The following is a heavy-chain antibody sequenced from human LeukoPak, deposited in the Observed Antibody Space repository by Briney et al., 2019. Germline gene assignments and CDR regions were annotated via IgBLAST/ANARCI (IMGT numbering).Heavy chain of an antibody. CDR1: GFTFSSYA. V-gene: IGHV3-23*01. D-gene: IGHD5-12*01. CDR2: LSGSGGST. Sequence: PGGSLRLSCAASGFTFSSYAMNWVRQAPGKGLEWVSSLSGSGGSTYYADSVKGRFTISRDNSKNTLYLQMNSLRVEDTAVYYCAKDLRSGYDSPVDYWGQGTLVTVSS. J-gene: IGHJ4*02. CDR3: AKDLRSGYDSPVDY.